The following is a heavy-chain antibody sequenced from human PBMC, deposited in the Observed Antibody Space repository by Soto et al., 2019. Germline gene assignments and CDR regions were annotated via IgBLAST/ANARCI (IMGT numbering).Heavy chain of an antibody. D-gene: IGHD6-13*01. CDR2: TYYRSKWYN. CDR3: ARGGAAAGRSGNWFDP. Sequence: PSQTLSLTCVIAGDSVSSNSAAWNWIRQSPSRGLEWLGRTYYRSKWYNDYAVSVKSRITINPDTSKNQFSLQLNSVTPEDTSVYYSARGGAAAGRSGNWFDPWGQGTLVTVSS. CDR1: GDSVSSNSAA. J-gene: IGHJ5*02. V-gene: IGHV6-1*01.